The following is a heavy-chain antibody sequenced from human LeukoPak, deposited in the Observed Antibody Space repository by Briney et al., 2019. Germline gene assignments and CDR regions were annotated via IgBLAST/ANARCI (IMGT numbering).Heavy chain of an antibody. D-gene: IGHD2-21*02. CDR3: ARTNSPYYCGGDCYSDYYYYMDV. CDR1: GGSISSYY. Sequence: SETLSLTYTVSGGSISSYYWSWIRQPPGKGLEWIGYIYYSGSTNYNPSLKSRVTISVDTSKNQFSLKLSSVTAADTAVYYCARTNSPYYCGGDCYSDYYYYMDVWGKGTTVTVSS. J-gene: IGHJ6*03. CDR2: IYYSGST. V-gene: IGHV4-59*01.